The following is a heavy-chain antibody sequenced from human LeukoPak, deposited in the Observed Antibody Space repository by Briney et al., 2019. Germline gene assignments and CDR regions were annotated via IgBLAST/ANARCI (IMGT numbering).Heavy chain of an antibody. CDR3: ARSGPIDI. D-gene: IGHD6-25*01. V-gene: IGHV3-7*03. J-gene: IGHJ3*02. CDR1: GFTFSNYW. Sequence: GGSLRLSCAASGFTFSNYWMTWVRQAPGKGLEWVANIRQYGSEKYYVDSVKGRFTISRGNAKNSLYLQMNSLRAEDTAVYYCARSGPIDIWGQGTMVTVSS. CDR2: IRQYGSEK.